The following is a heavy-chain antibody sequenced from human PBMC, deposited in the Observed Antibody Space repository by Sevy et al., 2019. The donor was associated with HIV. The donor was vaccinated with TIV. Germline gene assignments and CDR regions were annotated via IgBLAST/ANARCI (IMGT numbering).Heavy chain of an antibody. V-gene: IGHV1-2*02. CDR2: INPNSGGT. CDR3: ARQWELPVPSDY. Sequence: ASVKVSCKASGYTFTGYYMHWVRQAPGQGLEWMGWINPNSGGTNYAQKFQGRVTMTRDTSISTAYMELSRLRSDDTALYYCARQWELPVPSDYWGQGTLVTVSS. J-gene: IGHJ4*02. CDR1: GYTFTGYY. D-gene: IGHD1-26*01.